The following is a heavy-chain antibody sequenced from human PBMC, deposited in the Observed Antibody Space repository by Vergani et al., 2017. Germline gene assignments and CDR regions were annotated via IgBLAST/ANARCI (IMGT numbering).Heavy chain of an antibody. CDR2: ISYDGSKK. CDR3: AKEHPGGTYGGDWLAP. Sequence: QVQLVESGGGVVQPGKSLRLSCAASGFSFSSYGMHWVRQAPGKGLEWVAVISYDGSKKYYADSVKGRFTISRDTSKNTLYLQVNSLRTEDTAVYYCAKEHPGGTYGGDWLAPWGQGTLVTVSS. V-gene: IGHV3-30*18. J-gene: IGHJ5*02. D-gene: IGHD4-23*01. CDR1: GFSFSSYG.